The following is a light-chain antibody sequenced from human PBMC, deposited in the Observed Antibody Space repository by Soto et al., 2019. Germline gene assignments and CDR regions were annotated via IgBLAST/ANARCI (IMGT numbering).Light chain of an antibody. Sequence: QSALTQPASVSGSPGQSITISCTGTSSDVGCYNYVSWYQQHPGKAPKLMIYDVSNRPSVVSNRFSGSKSGNTASLTISGLQAEDEADYYCSSYTSSRTLVFGGGTKLTVL. V-gene: IGLV2-14*01. CDR2: DVS. CDR3: SSYTSSRTLV. CDR1: SSDVGCYNY. J-gene: IGLJ2*01.